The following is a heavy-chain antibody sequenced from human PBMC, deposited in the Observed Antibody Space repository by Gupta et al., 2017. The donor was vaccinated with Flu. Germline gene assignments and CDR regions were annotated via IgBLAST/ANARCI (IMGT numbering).Heavy chain of an antibody. CDR1: GFRYSSYA. CDR2: ISYDVGSI. V-gene: IGHV3-30-3*01. J-gene: IGHJ4*02. D-gene: IGHD4-17*01. CDR3: AGYGDFAS. Sequence: EQLAESGGGVVQPGRSLRLSCGASGFRYSSYAMHWVRQAPGKGLEWVAVISYDVGSIDYADSVKVRFTISRDNSKNTLYLQMNSLRADDTAVYYCAGYGDFASWGQGALVTVSS.